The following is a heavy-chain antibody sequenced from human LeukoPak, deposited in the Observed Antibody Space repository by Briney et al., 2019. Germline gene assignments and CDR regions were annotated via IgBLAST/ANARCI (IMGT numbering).Heavy chain of an antibody. V-gene: IGHV4-34*01. CDR3: ARAISRWEWLLSYYYYYYMDV. CDR2: INHSGST. J-gene: IGHJ6*03. D-gene: IGHD3-3*01. CDR1: GGSFSGYY. Sequence: SETLSLTCAVYGGSFSGYYWSWIRQPPGKGLEWIGEINHSGSTNYNPSLKSRVTISVDTSKNQFSLKLSSVTAADTAVYYCARAISRWEWLLSYYYYYYMDVWGKGTTVTVSS.